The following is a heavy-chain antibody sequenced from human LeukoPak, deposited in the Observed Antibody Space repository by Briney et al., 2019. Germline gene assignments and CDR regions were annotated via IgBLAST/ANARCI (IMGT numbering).Heavy chain of an antibody. CDR2: ISGAGDNA. Sequence: PGGSLRLSCAASGLTFGSYAVSWVRQAPGKGLEWVSAISGAGDNAFYADSVKGRFTISRDNSKNTLYLQMNSLRAEDTAVYYCAKDFRGSGYFFDYWGQGTLVTVSS. CDR3: AKDFRGSGYFFDY. J-gene: IGHJ4*02. D-gene: IGHD2-15*01. CDR1: GLTFGSYA. V-gene: IGHV3-23*01.